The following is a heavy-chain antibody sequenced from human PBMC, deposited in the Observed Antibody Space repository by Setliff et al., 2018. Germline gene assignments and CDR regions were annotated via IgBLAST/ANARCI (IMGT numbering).Heavy chain of an antibody. D-gene: IGHD2-21*01. J-gene: IGHJ5*02. CDR2: IRPNGGGT. V-gene: IGHV1-2*02. Sequence: GASVKVSCKTPGYPFIGHYVNWVRQAPGQGLEWMGWIRPNGGGTHYAQKFQGRVTMTRDTANSTVYMDLSSLTSDDTAIYYCARGGGSYRAGNSRPTYWFDPWGQGTLVTVSS. CDR1: GYPFIGHY. CDR3: ARGGGSYRAGNSRPTYWFDP.